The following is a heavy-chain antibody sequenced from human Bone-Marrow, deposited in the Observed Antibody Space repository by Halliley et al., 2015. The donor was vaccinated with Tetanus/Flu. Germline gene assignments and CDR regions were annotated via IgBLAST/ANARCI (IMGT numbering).Heavy chain of an antibody. Sequence: LGTYWMHWVRQGPGKGLEWVARIGGEGSSPSYADSVKGRFTISRDTAKNMVYLEMSSLRDEDTGVYYCARVERWFDPW. CDR1: LGTYW. J-gene: IGHJ5*02. V-gene: IGHV3-74*01. CDR2: IGGEGSSP. CDR3: ARVERWFDP.